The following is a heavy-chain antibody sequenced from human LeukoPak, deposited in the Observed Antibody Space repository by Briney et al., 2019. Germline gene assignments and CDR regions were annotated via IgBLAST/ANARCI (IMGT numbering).Heavy chain of an antibody. D-gene: IGHD2-15*01. CDR3: AKKDEEIVVVAAFDY. Sequence: GGSLRLSCAASGFTFSSYGMHWVRQAPGKGLEWVAFIRYDGSNKYYADSVKGRFTISRDNSKNTLYLQMNSLRAEDTAVYYCAKKDEEIVVVAAFDYWGQGTLVTVSS. CDR2: IRYDGSNK. V-gene: IGHV3-30*02. J-gene: IGHJ4*02. CDR1: GFTFSSYG.